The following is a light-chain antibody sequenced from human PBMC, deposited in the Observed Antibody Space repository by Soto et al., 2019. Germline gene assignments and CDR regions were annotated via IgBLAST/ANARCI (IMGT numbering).Light chain of an antibody. Sequence: DIQMTQSPSTLYASVGDRVSITCRASQSISSGLAWYQQRPGRAPKLLISDVSSLERGVASRFSGSGSGTDFTLTISSLQPEDVAAYYCQKYNSAPLTFGGGTKVDI. V-gene: IGKV1-5*01. CDR1: QSISSG. J-gene: IGKJ4*01. CDR2: DVS. CDR3: QKYNSAPLT.